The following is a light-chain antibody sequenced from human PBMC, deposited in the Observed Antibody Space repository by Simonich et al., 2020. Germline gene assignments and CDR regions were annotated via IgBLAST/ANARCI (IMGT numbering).Light chain of an antibody. J-gene: IGKJ4*01. CDR3: QQYYSTPLT. CDR1: QSVLYSSNNKNY. CDR2: WAS. Sequence: DIVMTQSPDSLAVSLGERPTINCKSSQSVLYSSNNKNYLAWYQQKPGQPPKLLIYWASTRDSGVPDRFSGSGSGTDFTLTISSLQAEDVAVYYCQQYYSTPLTFGGGTKVEIK. V-gene: IGKV4-1*01.